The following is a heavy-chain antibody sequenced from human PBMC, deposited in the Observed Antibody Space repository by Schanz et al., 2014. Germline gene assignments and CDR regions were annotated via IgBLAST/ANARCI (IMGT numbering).Heavy chain of an antibody. CDR2: IDHRGSA. Sequence: QVQLQHWGAGLLKPSETLSLTCAVSGGPFSDYYWSWIRQPPGKGPEWIGEIDHRGSANYNPSLKTRISMSVDTSNNQFSLKMTSLTAADTAVYFCARVGGGILTSWYSLDSWGQGTLVTVSS. V-gene: IGHV4-34*01. CDR3: ARVGGGILTSWYSLDS. CDR1: GGPFSDYY. J-gene: IGHJ4*02. D-gene: IGHD2-8*02.